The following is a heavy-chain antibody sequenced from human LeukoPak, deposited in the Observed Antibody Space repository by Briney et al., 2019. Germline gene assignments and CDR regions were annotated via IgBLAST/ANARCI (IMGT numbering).Heavy chain of an antibody. CDR1: GGTFSSYA. CDR3: AAGCSTTSCYLKGPLDY. CDR2: IIPIFGTA. J-gene: IGHJ4*02. V-gene: IGHV1-69*13. D-gene: IGHD2-2*01. Sequence: GASVKVSCKASGGTFSSYAISWVRQAPGQWLEWMGGIIPIFGTANYAQKFQGRVTITADESTSTAYMELSSLRSEDTAVYYCAAGCSTTSCYLKGPLDYWRQGTLVTVSS.